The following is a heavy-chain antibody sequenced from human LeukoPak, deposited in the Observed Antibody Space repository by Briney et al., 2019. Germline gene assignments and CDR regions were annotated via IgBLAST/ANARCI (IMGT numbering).Heavy chain of an antibody. CDR3: ASKSHYSSSWPFDY. J-gene: IGHJ4*02. Sequence: PSETLSLTCTVSGGSISSYYWRWIRQPAGRGLEWIGHIHTSGSANYNPSLESRVTMSVDTSKNQFSLKVTSVTAADTAIYYCASKSHYSSSWPFDYWGQGTLVTVSS. CDR1: GGSISSYY. V-gene: IGHV4-4*07. D-gene: IGHD6-13*01. CDR2: IHTSGSA.